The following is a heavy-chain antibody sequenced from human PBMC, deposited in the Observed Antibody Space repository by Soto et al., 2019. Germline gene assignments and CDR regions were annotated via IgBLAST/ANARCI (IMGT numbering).Heavy chain of an antibody. CDR1: GYTFTNYG. J-gene: IGHJ6*02. Sequence: ASVKVSCKASGYTFTNYGITWVRQAPGQGLEWLGWINVYTGNANHVQKLQGRVTLTTDTSTSTAYMELRSLTSDDTAVYYCAKNGQPPYYYYGMDVWGQGTTVTVSS. CDR2: INVYTGNA. D-gene: IGHD2-8*01. V-gene: IGHV1-18*01. CDR3: AKNGQPPYYYYGMDV.